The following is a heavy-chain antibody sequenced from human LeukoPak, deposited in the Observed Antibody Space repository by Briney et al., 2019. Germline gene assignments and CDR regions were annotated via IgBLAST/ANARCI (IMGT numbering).Heavy chain of an antibody. Sequence: GGSLRLSCTASGFTFSSYEMNWVRQAPGKGLEWISYIDYSGSTIYYADSVKGRFTISRDNAKNSPYLQMNSLRAEDTAVYYCARDTTVTTLPYYFDYWGQGTLVTVSS. CDR3: ARDTTVTTLPYYFDY. V-gene: IGHV3-48*03. CDR1: GFTFSSYE. D-gene: IGHD4-17*01. J-gene: IGHJ4*02. CDR2: IDYSGSTI.